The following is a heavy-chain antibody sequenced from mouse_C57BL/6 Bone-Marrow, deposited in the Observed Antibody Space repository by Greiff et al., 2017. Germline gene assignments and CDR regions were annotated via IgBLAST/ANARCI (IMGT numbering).Heavy chain of an antibody. D-gene: IGHD3-2*02. CDR3: ARGTAQATRAMDY. J-gene: IGHJ4*01. CDR2: IYPGDGDT. Sequence: VQLQESGPELVKPGASVKISCKASGYAFSSSWMNWVKQRPGKGLEWIGRIYPGDGDTNYNGKFKGKATLTADKSSSTAYVQLSSLTSEDAAVYFCARGTAQATRAMDYWGQGTSVTVSS. V-gene: IGHV1-82*01. CDR1: GYAFSSSW.